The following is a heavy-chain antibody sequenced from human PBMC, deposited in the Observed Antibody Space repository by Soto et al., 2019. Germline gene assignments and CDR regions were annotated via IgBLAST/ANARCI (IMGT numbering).Heavy chain of an antibody. J-gene: IGHJ6*02. CDR2: IYWDDDK. V-gene: IGHV2-5*02. D-gene: IGHD2-21*02. CDR3: VHSRCGGDCLRSYSSHYYYGMDV. Sequence: QITLKESGPTLVKPTQTLTLTCTFSGFSLSTGGLGVGWIRQPPGEALEWLALIYWDDDKRYSPSLRSSLTITMDTSKNQVVLIMTNMDPVDTATYYCVHSRCGGDCLRSYSSHYYYGMDVWGQGTTVTVSS. CDR1: GFSLSTGGLG.